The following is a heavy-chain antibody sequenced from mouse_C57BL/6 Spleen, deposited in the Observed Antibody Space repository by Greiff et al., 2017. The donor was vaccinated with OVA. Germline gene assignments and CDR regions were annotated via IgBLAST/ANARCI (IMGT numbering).Heavy chain of an antibody. CDR1: GFTFTDYY. CDR2: IRNKANGYTT. V-gene: IGHV7-3*01. J-gene: IGHJ2*01. CDR3: ARSPHYYGSSYFDY. Sequence: EVKVEESGGGLVQPGGSLSLSCAASGFTFTDYYMSWVRQPPGKALEWLGFIRNKANGYTTEYSASVKGRFTIARDNSQSILYLQMNALRAEDSATYYCARSPHYYGSSYFDYWGQGTTLTVSS. D-gene: IGHD1-1*01.